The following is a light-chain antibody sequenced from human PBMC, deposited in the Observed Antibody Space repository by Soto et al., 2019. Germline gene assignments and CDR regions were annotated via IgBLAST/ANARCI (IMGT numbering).Light chain of an antibody. CDR1: SSNIGNNY. Sequence: QAVVTQPPSVSAAPGQTVTISCSGSSSNIGNNYVSWYQQLPGTAPKLLIYENNKRPSGIPDRFSGSKSGTSATLGITGLQAGDEADYYCGTCDSSRSSWALGGGTKLTVL. CDR3: GTCDSSRSSWA. J-gene: IGLJ3*02. CDR2: ENN. V-gene: IGLV1-51*02.